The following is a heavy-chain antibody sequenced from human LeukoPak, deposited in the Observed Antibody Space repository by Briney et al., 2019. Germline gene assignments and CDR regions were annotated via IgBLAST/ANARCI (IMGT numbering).Heavy chain of an antibody. CDR2: ISGSGGNT. CDR3: AKDPRFSYCSTSTCAYAFDI. Sequence: GGSLRLSCAASGFTVGTNSMSWVRQSPGKGLEWVSGISGSGGNTYYADSVKGRFTISRDNSKNTLYLQMNSLRAEDTAVYYCAKDPRFSYCSTSTCAYAFDIWGQGTMVTVSS. J-gene: IGHJ3*02. D-gene: IGHD2-2*01. CDR1: GFTVGTNS. V-gene: IGHV3-23*01.